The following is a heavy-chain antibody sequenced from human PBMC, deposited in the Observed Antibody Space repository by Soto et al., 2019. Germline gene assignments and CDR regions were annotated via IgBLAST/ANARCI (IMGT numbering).Heavy chain of an antibody. D-gene: IGHD6-19*01. CDR1: GFTVSSNY. Sequence: EVQLVESGGGLVQPGGSLRLSCAASGFTVSSNYMSWVRQAPGKGLEWVSVIYSGGSTYYADSVKGRFTISRHNSKNTLYLQMNSLSAEDTAVYYCARVAAVAGLYYYYYMDVWGKGTTVTVSS. CDR2: IYSGGST. V-gene: IGHV3-53*04. CDR3: ARVAAVAGLYYYYYMDV. J-gene: IGHJ6*03.